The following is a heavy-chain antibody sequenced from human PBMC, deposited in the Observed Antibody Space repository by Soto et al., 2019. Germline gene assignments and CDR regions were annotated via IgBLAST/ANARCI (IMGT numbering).Heavy chain of an antibody. D-gene: IGHD4-17*01. CDR3: ARGLRRSWFDP. CDR2: IYYSGST. CDR1: GGSISSYY. Sequence: QVQLQESGPGLVKPSETLSLTCTVSGGSISSYYWSWIRQPPGKGLEWIGYIYYSGSTNYNPSLKSRVTISVDTSKNQFSLKLSSVTAADTAVYYCARGLRRSWFDPWGQGTLVTVSS. J-gene: IGHJ5*02. V-gene: IGHV4-59*01.